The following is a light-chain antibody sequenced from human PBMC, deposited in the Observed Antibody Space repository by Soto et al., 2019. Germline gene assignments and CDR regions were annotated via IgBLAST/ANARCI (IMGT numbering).Light chain of an antibody. J-gene: IGKJ4*01. CDR1: QDISNY. Sequence: DIQMTQSPSSLSASVGDRVTITCQASQDISNYLNWYQQKPGKAPKLLIYDASNLETGVPSRFSGSGSGTDFTFTISSLQPEDFATYYCQQYDNPPPLTFGGGTKVEIK. CDR3: QQYDNPPPLT. V-gene: IGKV1-33*01. CDR2: DAS.